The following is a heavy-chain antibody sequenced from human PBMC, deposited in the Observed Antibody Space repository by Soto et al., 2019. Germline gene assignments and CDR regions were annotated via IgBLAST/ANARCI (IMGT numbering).Heavy chain of an antibody. J-gene: IGHJ2*01. V-gene: IGHV3-23*01. CDR2: ISGSGGST. CDR3: AKGIASKTRPLGKYFDL. CDR1: GFTFSSYA. Sequence: EVQLLESGGGLVQPGGSLRLSCAASGFTFSSYAMSWFLQAPGKGLEWVSAISGSGGSTYYADSVKGRFTISRDNSKNTLYVQMDSLRAEDTAVYYCAKGIASKTRPLGKYFDLWGRGTLVTVSS. D-gene: IGHD6-13*01.